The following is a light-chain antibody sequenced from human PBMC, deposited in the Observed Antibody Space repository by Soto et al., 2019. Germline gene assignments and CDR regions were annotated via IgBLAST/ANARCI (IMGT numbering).Light chain of an antibody. V-gene: IGLV4-69*01. CDR2: LNNDGSH. J-gene: IGLJ2*01. CDR3: QTWGTGFQV. CDR1: SGLSSYA. Sequence: QLVLTQSPSASASLGASVKLTCTLSSGLSSYAIAWHQKQPGKSPRYLMDLNNDGSHTKGDGIPDRFSGSSSGAERYPIISSLQSEDEADYYCQTWGTGFQVFGGGTKLTVL.